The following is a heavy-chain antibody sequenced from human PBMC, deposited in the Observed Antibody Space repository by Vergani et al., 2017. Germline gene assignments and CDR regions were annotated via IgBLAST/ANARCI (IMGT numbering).Heavy chain of an antibody. Sequence: EVQLLESGGGLVQPGGSLRLSCAASGFTFSSYAMSWVRQAPGKGLEWVSAISGSCGSTSYADSVKGRSTISRDNSKNTLYLQMNSLRAEDTAVYCCAKESDSGYDGALGYWGQGTLVTVSS. CDR1: GFTFSSYA. D-gene: IGHD5-12*01. V-gene: IGHV3-23*01. J-gene: IGHJ4*02. CDR2: ISGSCGST. CDR3: AKESDSGYDGALGY.